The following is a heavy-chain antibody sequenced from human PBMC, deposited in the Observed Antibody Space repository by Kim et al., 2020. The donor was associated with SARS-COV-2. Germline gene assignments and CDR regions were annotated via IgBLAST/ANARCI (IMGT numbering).Heavy chain of an antibody. Sequence: GGSLRLSCAASGFTFSSYAMSWVRQAPGKGLEWVSAISGSGGSTYYADSVKGRFTISRDNSKNTLYLQMNSLRAEDTAVYYCAKGVGATIGFPWSRNWFDPWGQGTLVTVSS. V-gene: IGHV3-23*01. J-gene: IGHJ5*02. CDR2: ISGSGGST. D-gene: IGHD1-26*01. CDR3: AKGVGATIGFPWSRNWFDP. CDR1: GFTFSSYA.